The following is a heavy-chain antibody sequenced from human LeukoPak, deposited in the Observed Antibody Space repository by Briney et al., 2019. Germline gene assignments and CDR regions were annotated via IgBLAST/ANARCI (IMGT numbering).Heavy chain of an antibody. J-gene: IGHJ4*02. CDR3: AIARIDDYGNYEFDY. V-gene: IGHV4-4*07. CDR2: IYTSGST. D-gene: IGHD4-11*01. Sequence: SETLSLTCTVSGGSLSSYYWSWIRQPAGKGLEWIGRIYTSGSTNYNPSLKSRVTMSVDTSKNQFSLKLSSMTAADTAVYYCAIARIDDYGNYEFDYWGQGTPVTVSS. CDR1: GGSLSSYY.